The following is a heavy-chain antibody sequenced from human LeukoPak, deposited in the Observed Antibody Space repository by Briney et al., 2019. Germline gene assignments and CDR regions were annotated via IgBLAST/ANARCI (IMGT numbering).Heavy chain of an antibody. J-gene: IGHJ3*02. Sequence: GGSLRLSCAASGFTFNKHSMSWVRQAPGKGLEWVANISGDGGNRYYADSVTGRFTISRDNAQNSLSLQVSSLRAEDTAVDYYTREQDGGVGGRASDIWGRGTMVTVSS. CDR3: TREQDGGVGGRASDI. D-gene: IGHD2-8*02. CDR1: GFTFNKHS. CDR2: ISGDGGNR. V-gene: IGHV3-7*03.